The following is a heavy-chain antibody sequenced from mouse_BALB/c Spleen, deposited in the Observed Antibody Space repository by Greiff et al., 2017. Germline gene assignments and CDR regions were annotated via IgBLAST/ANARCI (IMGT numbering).Heavy chain of an antibody. J-gene: IGHJ2*01. D-gene: IGHD1-1*01. V-gene: IGHV2-9*02. CDR2: IWAGGST. Sequence: VQLVESGPGLVAPSQSLSITCTASGFSLTSYGVHWVRQPPGKGLEWLGVIWAGGSTNYNSALMSRLSSSKDNSKSQVFLKMNRLQTDDTAMYYCARDGSSYAYYFDYWGQGTTLTVSS. CDR3: ARDGSSYAYYFDY. CDR1: GFSLTSYG.